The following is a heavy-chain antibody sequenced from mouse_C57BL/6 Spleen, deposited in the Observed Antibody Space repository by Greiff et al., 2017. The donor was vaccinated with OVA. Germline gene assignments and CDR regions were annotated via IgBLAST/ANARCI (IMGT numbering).Heavy chain of an antibody. Sequence: EVQLQQSGPELVKPGASVKISCKASGYTFTDYYMNWVKQSHGKSLEWIGDINPNNGGTSYNQKFKGKATLTVDKSSSTAYMELRSLTSEDSAVYYGASSIYDGHSGYFDVWGTGTTVTVSS. CDR3: ASSIYDGHSGYFDV. CDR2: INPNNGGT. V-gene: IGHV1-26*01. CDR1: GYTFTDYY. D-gene: IGHD2-3*01. J-gene: IGHJ1*03.